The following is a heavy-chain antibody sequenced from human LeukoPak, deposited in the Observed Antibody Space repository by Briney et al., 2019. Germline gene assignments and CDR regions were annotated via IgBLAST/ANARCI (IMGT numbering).Heavy chain of an antibody. CDR1: GFTFRSHA. J-gene: IGHJ4*02. CDR2: ISWDGNIR. CDR3: ARDYSGWYVFDY. D-gene: IGHD6-19*01. V-gene: IGHV3-30-3*01. Sequence: GGSLRLSCAASGFTFRSHAFHWIRQAPGKGLEWVAFISWDGNIRYYAESVKGRFTFSRDNSKNTLYLQMNSLRIEDTAVYYCARDYSGWYVFDYWGQGTLVAVSP.